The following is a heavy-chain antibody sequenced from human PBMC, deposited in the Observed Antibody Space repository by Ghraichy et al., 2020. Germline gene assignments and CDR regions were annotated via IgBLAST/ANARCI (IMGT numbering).Heavy chain of an antibody. CDR1: GFTFSSYY. CDR3: AREPVPYY. D-gene: IGHD2-2*01. J-gene: IGHJ4*02. Sequence: GGSLRLSCAASGFTFSSYYMNWVRQAPGKGLEWVASIKQDGSETYYVDSVKGRFTISRDNAKNSLYLEMNGLRAEDTAVYYCAREPVPYYWGQGTLVTVSS. V-gene: IGHV3-7*01. CDR2: IKQDGSET.